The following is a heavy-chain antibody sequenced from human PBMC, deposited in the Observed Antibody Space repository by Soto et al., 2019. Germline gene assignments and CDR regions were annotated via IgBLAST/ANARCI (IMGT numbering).Heavy chain of an antibody. CDR2: IYYSGST. CDR3: ARLGGYGSSGWYSGESYFDY. Sequence: SETLSLTCTVSGGSISSSSYYWGWIRQPPGKGLEWIGSIYYSGSTYYNPSLKSRVTISVDTSKNQFSLKLSSVTAADTAVYYCARLGGYGSSGWYSGESYFDYWGQGTLVTVSS. J-gene: IGHJ4*02. CDR1: GGSISSSSYY. V-gene: IGHV4-39*01. D-gene: IGHD6-19*01.